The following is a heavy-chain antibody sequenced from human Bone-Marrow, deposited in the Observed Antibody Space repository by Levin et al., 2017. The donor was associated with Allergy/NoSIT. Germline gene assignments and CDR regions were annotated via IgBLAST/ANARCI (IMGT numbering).Heavy chain of an antibody. Sequence: GGSLRLSCAASGFTFSDYYMSWIRQAPGKGLEWVSYISSSGSTIYYADSVKGRFTISRDNAKNSLYLQMNSLRAEDTAVYYCARDSGIAAAGTFFYYYYYGMDVWGQGTTVTVSS. CDR2: ISSSGSTI. CDR1: GFTFSDYY. D-gene: IGHD6-13*01. CDR3: ARDSGIAAAGTFFYYYYYGMDV. V-gene: IGHV3-11*01. J-gene: IGHJ6*02.